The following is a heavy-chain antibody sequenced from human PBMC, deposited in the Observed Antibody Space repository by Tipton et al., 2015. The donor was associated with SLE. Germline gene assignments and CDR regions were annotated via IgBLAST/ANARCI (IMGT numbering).Heavy chain of an antibody. J-gene: IGHJ4*02. Sequence: QLVQSGAEVKKPGASVRVSCKASGYTFTTYGISWVRQAPGQGLEWMGRIHPNSGGTNYAQKFQGRVTMTRDTSISTAYMELSSLRSDDTAVYYCASDGGNWNLGFWGQGTLVTVSS. CDR1: GYTFTTYG. CDR2: IHPNSGGT. V-gene: IGHV1-2*06. CDR3: ASDGGNWNLGF. D-gene: IGHD1-1*01.